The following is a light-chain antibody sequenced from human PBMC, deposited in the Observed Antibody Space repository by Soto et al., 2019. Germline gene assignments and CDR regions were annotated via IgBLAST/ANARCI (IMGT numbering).Light chain of an antibody. CDR2: DAS. CDR3: QQRSNWLT. J-gene: IGKJ5*01. Sequence: ESVLTHSRGTLSLSPGERPTLSCRASQSVSSYLAWYQQKPGQAPRILIYDASNRATGIPARFSGSASGTDFTLTISSLEPEDFAVYYCQQRSNWLTFGQGTRLEIK. CDR1: QSVSSY. V-gene: IGKV3-11*01.